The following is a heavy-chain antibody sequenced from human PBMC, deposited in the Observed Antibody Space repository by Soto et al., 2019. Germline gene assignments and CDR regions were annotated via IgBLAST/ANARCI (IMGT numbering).Heavy chain of an antibody. Sequence: SETVSLRCAVSGGSSSGGGYSWSWIRQPKGKGLECIGDLSXRGSTNYNPSLQSRVTISVETSKNQFSLKLSSVTAADTAVYYCARVERMDWFEPGRQGTLVTVSS. J-gene: IGHJ5*02. V-gene: IGHV4-61*08. CDR1: GGSSSGGGYS. D-gene: IGHD2-15*01. CDR3: ARVERMDWFEP. CDR2: LSXRGST.